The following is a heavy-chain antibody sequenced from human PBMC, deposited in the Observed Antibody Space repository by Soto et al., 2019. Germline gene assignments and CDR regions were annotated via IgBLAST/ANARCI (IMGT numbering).Heavy chain of an antibody. D-gene: IGHD3-3*01. J-gene: IGHJ4*02. Sequence: QVQLVESGGGVVQPGRSLRLSCAASGFTFSSYGMHWVRQAPGKGLEWVAVISYDGSNKYYADFVKGRFTISRDNSKNTLYLQMNSLSAEDTAVYYCARDGPQILESLLGSPDYWGQGTLVTVSS. CDR2: ISYDGSNK. CDR3: ARDGPQILESLLGSPDY. V-gene: IGHV3-30*03. CDR1: GFTFSSYG.